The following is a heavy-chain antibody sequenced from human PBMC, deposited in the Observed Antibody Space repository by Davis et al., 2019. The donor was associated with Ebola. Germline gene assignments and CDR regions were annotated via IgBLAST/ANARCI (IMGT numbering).Heavy chain of an antibody. V-gene: IGHV4-59*01. CDR1: GGSISNYY. J-gene: IGHJ4*02. D-gene: IGHD6-19*01. Sequence: MPSETLSLTCTVSGGSISNYYWSWIRQPPGKRLEWIGYIYYSGNTNSNPSLKSRVTISVDTSKNQFSLKLSSVTAADTAVYYCAGAGYSSGWNFDYWGQGTLVTVSS. CDR2: IYYSGNT. CDR3: AGAGYSSGWNFDY.